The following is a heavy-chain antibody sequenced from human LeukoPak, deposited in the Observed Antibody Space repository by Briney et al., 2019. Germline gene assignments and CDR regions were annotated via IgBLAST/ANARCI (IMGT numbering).Heavy chain of an antibody. CDR1: GGSIRSSSYY. V-gene: IGHV4-39*01. CDR2: ISYSGST. J-gene: IGHJ4*02. CDR3: ATLQIMVVPATLNY. Sequence: SETLSLTCTVSGGSIRSSSYYWGWIRQPPGKGLEWIGSISYSGSTYYNPSLKSRVTIFVETSKNQFSLNLSSVTAADTAVYYCATLQIMVVPATLNYWGQGTLVTVSS. D-gene: IGHD2-15*01.